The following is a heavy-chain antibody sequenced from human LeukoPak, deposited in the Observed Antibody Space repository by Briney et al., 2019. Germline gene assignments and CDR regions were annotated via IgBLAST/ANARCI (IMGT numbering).Heavy chain of an antibody. CDR2: IIPMFVTA. J-gene: IGHJ3*02. CDR3: ARDDFSSARAFDI. Sequence: SVKVSCKASGGTSNKYSISWVRQAPGQGPEWMGGIIPMFVTANYAQKFQGRLTITADKSTSTAYMELSSLRSEDTAVYYCARDDFSSARAFDIWGQGTMVTVSS. CDR1: GGTSNKYS. V-gene: IGHV1-69*06. D-gene: IGHD6-13*01.